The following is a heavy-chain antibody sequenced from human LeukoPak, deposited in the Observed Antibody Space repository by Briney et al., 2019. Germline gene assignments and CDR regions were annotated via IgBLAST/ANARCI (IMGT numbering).Heavy chain of an antibody. D-gene: IGHD6-6*01. CDR1: GFTFSSYI. CDR3: ARDGYIAARPFDY. J-gene: IGHJ4*02. V-gene: IGHV3-21*01. Sequence: PGGSLRLSCAASGFTFSSYIMNWVRQAPGKGPEWVSSISSSSSYIYYADSVKGRFTISRDNAKNSLYLQMNSLRAEDTAVYYCARDGYIAARPFDYWGQGTLVTVSS. CDR2: ISSSSSYI.